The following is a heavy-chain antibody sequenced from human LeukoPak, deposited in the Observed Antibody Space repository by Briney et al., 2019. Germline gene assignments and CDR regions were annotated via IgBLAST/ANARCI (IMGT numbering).Heavy chain of an antibody. Sequence: PSETLSLTCTVSGGSISSYYWSWIRQPPGEGLEWIGYIYYSGSTNYNPSLKSRVTISVDTSKNQFSLKLSSVTAADTAVYYCARAPWGSYFDYWGQGTLVTVSS. J-gene: IGHJ4*02. D-gene: IGHD7-27*01. V-gene: IGHV4-59*01. CDR2: IYYSGST. CDR3: ARAPWGSYFDY. CDR1: GGSISSYY.